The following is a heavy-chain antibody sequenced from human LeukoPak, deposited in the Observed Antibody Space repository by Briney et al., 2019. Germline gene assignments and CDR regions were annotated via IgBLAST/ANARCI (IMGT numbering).Heavy chain of an antibody. CDR1: GGSISSSGYY. CDR3: ASAWIQLWLGAFDI. V-gene: IGHV4-39*02. Sequence: SETLSLTCTVSGGSISSSGYYWGWIRQPPGKGLEWIGTIYYSGSAYYNPSLKSRLTISVDTSKNHLSLKLSSVTAADTAVYYCASAWIQLWLGAFDIWGQGQWSPSLQ. D-gene: IGHD5-18*01. CDR2: IYYSGSA. J-gene: IGHJ3*02.